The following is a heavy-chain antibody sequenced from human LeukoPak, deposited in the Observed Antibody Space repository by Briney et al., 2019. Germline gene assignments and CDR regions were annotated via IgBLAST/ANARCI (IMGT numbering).Heavy chain of an antibody. CDR3: VREVRREGDQFDY. D-gene: IGHD2-21*01. J-gene: IGHJ4*02. V-gene: IGHV3-48*03. Sequence: GGSLRLSCAASGFTFSTYEMNWVRQAPGKGLEWVSYISSSGGTIHYSDSVKGRFTISRDNAKNSLYLQMNSLRAEDTAAYYCVREVRREGDQFDYWGQGTLVTVSS. CDR1: GFTFSTYE. CDR2: ISSSGGTI.